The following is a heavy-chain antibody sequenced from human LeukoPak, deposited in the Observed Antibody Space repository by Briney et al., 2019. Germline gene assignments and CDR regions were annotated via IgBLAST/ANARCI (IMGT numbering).Heavy chain of an antibody. Sequence: GGSLRLSCAASGFTFSSYSMNWVRQAPGKGLEWVAVIWYDGSNKYYADSVKGRFTISRDSSKNTLYLQMNSLRADDTAVYYCARGWGVPTSYFDFWGQGILVTVSS. CDR2: IWYDGSNK. J-gene: IGHJ4*02. CDR1: GFTFSSYS. CDR3: ARGWGVPTSYFDF. D-gene: IGHD2-8*01. V-gene: IGHV3-33*08.